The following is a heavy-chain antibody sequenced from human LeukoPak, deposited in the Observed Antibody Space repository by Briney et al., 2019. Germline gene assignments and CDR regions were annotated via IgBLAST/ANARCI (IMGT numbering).Heavy chain of an antibody. D-gene: IGHD6-13*01. V-gene: IGHV3-7*01. J-gene: IGHJ4*01. CDR2: INLDGSER. Sequence: GGSLRLSCAASGFTFSGHSMTWVRQAPGKGLEWVANINLDGSERFYVDFVKGRFTITRENADNSMYLHMNSLRAEDTAVYYWGRVIAGTIVYWGHRTPVTVSS. CDR3: GRVIAGTIVY. CDR1: GFTFSGHS.